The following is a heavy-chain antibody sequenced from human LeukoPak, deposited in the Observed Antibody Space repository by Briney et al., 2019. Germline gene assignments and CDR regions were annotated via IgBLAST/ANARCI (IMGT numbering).Heavy chain of an antibody. Sequence: GGSLRLSCAASGFTFSNAWMSWVRQAPGKGLEWVGRIKSKTEGGTTDYAAPVKGRFTISKDNAKNSVYLQMNSLRAEDTAVYYCARVWSSGYTKDYWGQGTLVTVSS. CDR2: IKSKTEGGTT. J-gene: IGHJ4*02. CDR1: GFTFSNAW. CDR3: ARVWSSGYTKDY. D-gene: IGHD3-22*01. V-gene: IGHV3-15*01.